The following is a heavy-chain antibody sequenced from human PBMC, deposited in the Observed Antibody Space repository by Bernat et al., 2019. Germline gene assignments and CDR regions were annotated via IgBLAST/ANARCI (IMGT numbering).Heavy chain of an antibody. CDR1: GLTYGTFA. V-gene: IGHV3-23*01. CDR3: AKTVTFDT. CDR2: ISGSGGST. J-gene: IGHJ3*02. Sequence: QPRDYLGCCCAAYGLTYGTFAMTWVRQAPGKGLEWVSAISGSGGSTYYADSVKGRFTISRDNSKNTLYLQMNSLRAEDTAVYYCAKTVTFDTWGQ.